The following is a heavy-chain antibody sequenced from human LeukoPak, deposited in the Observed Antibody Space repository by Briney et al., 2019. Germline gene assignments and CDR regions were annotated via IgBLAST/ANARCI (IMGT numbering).Heavy chain of an antibody. CDR1: GFTFSSYG. CDR2: ISGSGGST. D-gene: IGHD3-22*01. J-gene: IGHJ4*02. CDR3: AHRGYYDSSGYFNG. Sequence: PGGSLRLSCAGSGFTFSSYGMSWVRQAPGKGLEWVSAISGSGGSTYYADSVKGRFTISRDNSKNTLYLQMNSLRAEDTAVYYCAHRGYYDSSGYFNGWGQGTLVTVSS. V-gene: IGHV3-23*01.